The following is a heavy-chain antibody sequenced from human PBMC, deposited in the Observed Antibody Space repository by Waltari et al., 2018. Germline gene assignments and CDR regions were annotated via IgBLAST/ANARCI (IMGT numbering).Heavy chain of an antibody. CDR2: INHSGSP. J-gene: IGHJ5*02. CDR1: GGSCSGFY. Sequence: QVQLQQWGARLLKPSETLSLTCGVHGGSCSGFYWTWIRQSPGRGREWIADINHSGSPSNNPPLSSRVIISVDTSKNELSLDRTSVTAADTAVYYCARGWRRGYRSINWFDPWGQGSLVTVSS. V-gene: IGHV4-34*02. D-gene: IGHD5-18*01. CDR3: ARGWRRGYRSINWFDP.